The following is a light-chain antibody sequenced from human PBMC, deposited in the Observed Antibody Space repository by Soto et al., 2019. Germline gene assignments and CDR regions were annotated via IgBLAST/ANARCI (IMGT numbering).Light chain of an antibody. CDR2: EVS. Sequence: QSVLTQPPSASGSPGQSVSISCTGTSSDVGASNYVSWYQQHPGKAPKLVIYEVSERPSGVPDRFSGSKSDNTASLTVSGLQAEDEADYYCSSYVGNNNLIFGGGTQLTVL. CDR3: SSYVGNNNLI. V-gene: IGLV2-8*01. CDR1: SSDVGASNY. J-gene: IGLJ2*01.